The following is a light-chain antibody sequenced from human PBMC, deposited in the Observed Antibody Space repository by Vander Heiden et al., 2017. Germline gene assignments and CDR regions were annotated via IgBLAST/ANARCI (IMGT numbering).Light chain of an antibody. CDR2: WAS. CDR3: QQYYTTPYT. CDR1: QSVLYSSNNKNY. Sequence: IVRTQYPDSLPVSLCERATINCKSSQSVLYSSNNKNYLVWYQQKPGQPPKLLIYWASTRESGVPDRFSGSASGTDFTLTISSLQAEDVAVYYCQQYYTTPYTFGQGTKLEIK. J-gene: IGKJ2*01. V-gene: IGKV4-1*01.